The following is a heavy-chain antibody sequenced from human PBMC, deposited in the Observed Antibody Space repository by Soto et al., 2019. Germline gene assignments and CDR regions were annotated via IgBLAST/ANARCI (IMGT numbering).Heavy chain of an antibody. Sequence: GESLKISCKGSGYSFTTYWIGWVRQIPGKGLEWMGIIYPGDSDTRYSPSFQGQVTISADKSISTAYLQWNSLKASVTAMYYCARRFTNYEFFTYWGQGTLVTVSS. CDR1: GYSFTTYW. J-gene: IGHJ4*02. CDR2: IYPGDSDT. V-gene: IGHV5-51*01. D-gene: IGHD3-3*01. CDR3: ARRFTNYEFFTY.